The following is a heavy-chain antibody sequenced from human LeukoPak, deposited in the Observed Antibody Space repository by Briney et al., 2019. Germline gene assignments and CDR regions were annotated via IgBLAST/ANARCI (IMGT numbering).Heavy chain of an antibody. Sequence: PSETLALICAVHGGSFSGYDCNWIRQSPAKGREWMEEINDRGHTNYNPSLESRVTISVDTSKKQFSLKLNSVTAAYTAVYYCARDPTTVVTTPYYFDFWGQGTLVTVSS. CDR3: ARDPTTVVTTPYYFDF. V-gene: IGHV4-34*01. D-gene: IGHD4-23*01. CDR1: GGSFSGYD. J-gene: IGHJ4*02. CDR2: INDRGHT.